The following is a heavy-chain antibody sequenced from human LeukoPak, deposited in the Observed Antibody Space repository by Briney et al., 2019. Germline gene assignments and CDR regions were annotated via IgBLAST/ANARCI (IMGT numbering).Heavy chain of an antibody. CDR3: ARALAWGGSSYSYYYMDV. CDR2: INPNSGNA. J-gene: IGHJ6*03. CDR1: VYTFSDYD. Sequence: ASVNVSYTASVYTFSDYDINWVRQATGQGLEGMGWINPNSGNAGYAQKFQGRVTMTRNTSISTAYMELSSLRSEDTAVYYCARALAWGGSSYSYYYMDVWDKGTTVTVSS. V-gene: IGHV1-8*01. D-gene: IGHD1-26*01.